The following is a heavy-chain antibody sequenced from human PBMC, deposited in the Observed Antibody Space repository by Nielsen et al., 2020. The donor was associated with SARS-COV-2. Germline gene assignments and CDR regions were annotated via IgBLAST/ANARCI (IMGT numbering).Heavy chain of an antibody. D-gene: IGHD4-17*01. J-gene: IGHJ4*02. V-gene: IGHV3-13*04. CDR1: GFTFSSYD. Sequence: GESLKISCAASGFTFSSYDMHWVRQATGKGLGWVSAIGTAGDTYYPGSVKGRFTISRENAKNSLYLQMNSLRAEDTALYYCAKDPGDYTFGYWGQGTLVTVSS. CDR3: AKDPGDYTFGY. CDR2: IGTAGDT.